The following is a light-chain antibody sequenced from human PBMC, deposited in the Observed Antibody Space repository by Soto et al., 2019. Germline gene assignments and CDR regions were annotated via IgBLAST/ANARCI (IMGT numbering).Light chain of an antibody. J-gene: IGLJ2*01. CDR3: AAGDDSLRGVV. V-gene: IGLV1-47*02. CDR1: SSNIGSNY. CDR2: SNN. Sequence: QSVLTQPPSASGTPGQRVTISCSGTSSNIGSNYVFWYQHLPGTAPKLLLDSNNQRPSGVPDRFSGSKSATSGSLAISGPRSEDETDYYCAAGDDSLRGVVFGGGTQLTVL.